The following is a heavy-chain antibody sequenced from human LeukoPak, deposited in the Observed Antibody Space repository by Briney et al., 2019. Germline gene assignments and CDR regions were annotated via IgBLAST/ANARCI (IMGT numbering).Heavy chain of an antibody. J-gene: IGHJ4*02. V-gene: IGHV4-59*01. D-gene: IGHD6-13*01. CDR3: ARGSSWYYFDY. CDR1: GRSISSYY. Sequence: SETLSLTCTVSGRSISSYYWSWIRQPPGKGLEWIGYIYYSGSTNYNPSLKSRVTISVDTSKNQYSLKLSSVTAAHTAVYYCARGSSWYYFDYWGQGTLVTVSS. CDR2: IYYSGST.